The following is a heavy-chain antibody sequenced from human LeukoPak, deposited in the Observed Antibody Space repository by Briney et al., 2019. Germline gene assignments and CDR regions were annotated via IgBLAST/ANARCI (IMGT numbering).Heavy chain of an antibody. V-gene: IGHV3-53*01. CDR1: GFTVSSNY. D-gene: IGHD5-18*01. CDR2: IFSDGST. CDR3: ARDLDSYGSY. J-gene: IGHJ4*02. Sequence: GGSLRLSCAASGFTVSSNYMSWVRQAPGKGLEWVSVIFSDGSTYYTDSVKGRFTISRDNSKNTVYLQMNSLRAEDTAVYYCARDLDSYGSYWGQGTLVTVSS.